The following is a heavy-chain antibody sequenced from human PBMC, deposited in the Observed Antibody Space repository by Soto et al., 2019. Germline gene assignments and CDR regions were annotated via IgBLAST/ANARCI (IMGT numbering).Heavy chain of an antibody. Sequence: SETLSLTCTVSGGSISPYYWSWIRQPPGRGLEWIGFIYYAGSTKYNPSLNSRVTISVDTSKNQFSLTVTSVTAADTAVYYCVRRLVPTETFDYWWQAILVTVS. CDR2: IYYAGST. V-gene: IGHV4-59*08. CDR3: VRRLVPTETFDY. D-gene: IGHD5-12*01. CDR1: GGSISPYY. J-gene: IGHJ4*02.